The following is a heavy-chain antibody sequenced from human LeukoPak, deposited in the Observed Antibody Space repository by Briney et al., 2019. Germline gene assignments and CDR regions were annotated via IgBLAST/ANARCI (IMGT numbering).Heavy chain of an antibody. V-gene: IGHV3-33*06. CDR1: RFTLSSYG. CDR2: IWYDGSNK. Sequence: PGRSLRLSCAESRFTLSSYGMQWVRQAPGEGREWVAVIWYDGSNKYYADSVKGRFTISRDNSKNTLYLQMNSLRAEDTAVYYCAKDLWPGDYVWYYYMDVWGKGTTVTVSS. J-gene: IGHJ6*03. D-gene: IGHD4-17*01. CDR3: AKDLWPGDYVWYYYMDV.